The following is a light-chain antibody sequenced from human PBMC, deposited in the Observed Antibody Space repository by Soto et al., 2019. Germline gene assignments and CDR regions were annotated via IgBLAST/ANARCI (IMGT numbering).Light chain of an antibody. J-gene: IGKJ5*01. V-gene: IGKV3-11*01. CDR1: QSVGNN. Sequence: EIVMTQSPCTLSVSPGERVTLSCRASQSVGNNLAWHQQKPGQAPRLLIYDAYNRATGIPPRFSGSGSGTDFTLTISSLEPEDSAVYYCQQRHMWPITFGQGTRLEI. CDR3: QQRHMWPIT. CDR2: DAY.